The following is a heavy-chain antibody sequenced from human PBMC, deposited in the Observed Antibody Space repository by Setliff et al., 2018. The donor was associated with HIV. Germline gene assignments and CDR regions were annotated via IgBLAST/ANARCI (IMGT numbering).Heavy chain of an antibody. V-gene: IGHV3-49*04. Sequence: GESLKISCAGVGFDLGDYAVTWVRQAPGKGLEWVSFIRSEEYGGTSAFAASVKGRFTISRDDTRGIAYLQVNSLQTEDTGVYYCARDDSGYNYGGRGMDVWGQGTTVTVSS. CDR1: GFDLGDYA. D-gene: IGHD4-17*01. J-gene: IGHJ6*02. CDR3: ARDDSGYNYGGRGMDV. CDR2: IRSEEYGGTS.